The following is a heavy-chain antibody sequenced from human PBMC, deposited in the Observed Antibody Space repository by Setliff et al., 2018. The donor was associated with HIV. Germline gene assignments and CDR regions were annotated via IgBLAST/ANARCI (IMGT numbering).Heavy chain of an antibody. CDR2: IHYNDGKT. CDR3: ATFFVSTATTQDY. D-gene: IGHD4-17*01. V-gene: IGHV4-34*01. CDR1: GGSFTGYF. Sequence: SETLSLTCAVYGGSFTGYFWSWIRQSPGKGLEFIGSIHYNDGKTYYNAALRSRVTISADTSKNQFSLKLNSLTAADTGVYYCATFFVSTATTQDYWGQGTLVTVSS. J-gene: IGHJ4*02.